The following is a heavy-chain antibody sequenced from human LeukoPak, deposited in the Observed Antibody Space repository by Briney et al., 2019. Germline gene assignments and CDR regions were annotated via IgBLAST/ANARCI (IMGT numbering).Heavy chain of an antibody. CDR3: ARDDSSGWYYFDY. V-gene: IGHV4-59*01. Sequence: SETLSLTCTVSGGSISSYYWSWIRQPPGKGLEWIGYIYYSGSTNYNPSPKSRVTISVDTSKNQFSLKLSSVTAADTAVYYCARDDSSGWYYFDYWGQGTLVTVSS. J-gene: IGHJ4*02. D-gene: IGHD6-19*01. CDR1: GGSISSYY. CDR2: IYYSGST.